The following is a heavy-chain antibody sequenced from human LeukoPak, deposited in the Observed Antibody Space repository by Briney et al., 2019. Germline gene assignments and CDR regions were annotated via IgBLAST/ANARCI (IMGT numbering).Heavy chain of an antibody. V-gene: IGHV4-34*01. CDR1: GGSFSGYY. D-gene: IGHD3-3*01. J-gene: IGHJ4*02. CDR2: INHSGST. CDR3: ARGARYYDFWSGPYYFDY. Sequence: PSETLSLTCAVYGGSFSGYYWSWIRQPPGKGLEWIGEINHSGSTNYNPSLKSRVTISVDTSKNQFSLKLSSVTAADTAVYYCARGARYYDFWSGPYYFDYWGQGTLVTVSS.